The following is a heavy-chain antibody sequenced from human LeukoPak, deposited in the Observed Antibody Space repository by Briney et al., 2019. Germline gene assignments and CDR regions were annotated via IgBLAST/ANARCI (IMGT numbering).Heavy chain of an antibody. CDR2: IYYSGSI. D-gene: IGHD3-10*01. J-gene: IGHJ6*03. CDR1: GYSISSSHW. V-gene: IGHV4-28*05. CDR3: ARGAMVRGIQRYYYYYMDV. Sequence: PSDTLSLTCAVSGYSISSSHWWGWIRQPPGKGLEWIGYIYYSGSIYYNPSLKSRVTISVDTSKNQFSLKLSSVTAADTAVYYCARGAMVRGIQRYYYYYMDVWGKGTTVTISS.